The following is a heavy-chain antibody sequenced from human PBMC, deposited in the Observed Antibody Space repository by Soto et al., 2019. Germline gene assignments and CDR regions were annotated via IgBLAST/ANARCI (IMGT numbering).Heavy chain of an antibody. CDR3: ARVVDSSSWYDWGQRPNWFDP. Sequence: QVQLVQSGAEVKKPGASVKVSCKASGYTFTSYDINWVRQATGQGLEWMGWMNPNSGNTGYAQKFQGRVTMTRNTSISTAYMELSSLRSEDTAVYYCARVVDSSSWYDWGQRPNWFDPWGQGTLVTVSS. V-gene: IGHV1-8*01. J-gene: IGHJ5*02. D-gene: IGHD6-13*01. CDR1: GYTFTSYD. CDR2: MNPNSGNT.